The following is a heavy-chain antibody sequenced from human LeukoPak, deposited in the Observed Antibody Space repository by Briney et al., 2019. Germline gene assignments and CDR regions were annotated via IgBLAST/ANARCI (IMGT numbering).Heavy chain of an antibody. V-gene: IGHV3-21*01. D-gene: IGHD1-26*01. J-gene: IGHJ4*02. CDR2: ISSSSSYI. CDR1: EFTFSSYS. CDR3: ARDLYSGSSSGIDY. Sequence: PGGSLRLSCAASEFTFSSYSMNWVRQAPGKGLEWVSSISSSSSYIYYADSVKGRFTISRDNAKNSLYLQMNSLRAEDTAVYYCARDLYSGSSSGIDYWGQGTLVTVSS.